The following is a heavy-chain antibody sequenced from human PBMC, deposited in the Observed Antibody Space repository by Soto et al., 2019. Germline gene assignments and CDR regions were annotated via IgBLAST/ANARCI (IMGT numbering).Heavy chain of an antibody. CDR3: SRDHSSSGYDY. CDR2: ISDDGRT. CDR1: GFSVDNIF. Sequence: GGSLRLSCVASGFSVDNIFMSWVRQAPGKGLQWVSTISDDGRTYYADSVKGRFSLSRDKSRNTLYLQMNRLRVEDTAVYYCSRDHSSSGYDYRGQGSLVTVSS. J-gene: IGHJ4*02. V-gene: IGHV3-53*01. D-gene: IGHD5-12*01.